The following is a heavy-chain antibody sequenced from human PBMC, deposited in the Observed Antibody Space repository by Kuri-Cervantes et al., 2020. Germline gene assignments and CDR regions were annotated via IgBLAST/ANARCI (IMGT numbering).Heavy chain of an antibody. V-gene: IGHV1-3*01. D-gene: IGHD5-24*01. J-gene: IGHJ6*03. CDR3: AADSNYKNYYYYYYMDV. CDR2: INAGNGNT. Sequence: ASVKVSCKASGYTFTSYAMHWVRQAPGQRLEWMGWINAGNGNTRYSPKFQGRVSLTRDTSASTAYMELSSLRSEDTAVYYCAADSNYKNYYYYYYMDVWGKGTTVTVSS. CDR1: GYTFTSYA.